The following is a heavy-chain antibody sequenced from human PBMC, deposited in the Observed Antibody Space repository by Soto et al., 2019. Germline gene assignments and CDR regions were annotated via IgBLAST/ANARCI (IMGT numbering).Heavy chain of an antibody. D-gene: IGHD3-3*01. CDR2: IYYSGST. CDR1: GGSISSYY. Sequence: LSLTCTVSGGSISSYYWSWIRQPPGKGLEWIGYIYYSGSTNYNPSLKSRVTISVDTSKNQFSLKLSSVTAADTAVYYCARGGYDFWSGFPPYFDYWGQGTLVTVSS. CDR3: ARGGYDFWSGFPPYFDY. J-gene: IGHJ4*02. V-gene: IGHV4-59*08.